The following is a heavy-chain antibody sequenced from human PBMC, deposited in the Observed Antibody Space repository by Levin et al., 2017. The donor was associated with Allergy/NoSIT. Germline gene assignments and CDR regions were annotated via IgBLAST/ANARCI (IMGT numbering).Heavy chain of an antibody. D-gene: IGHD3-10*01. CDR2: IYWNDDK. V-gene: IGHV2-5*01. J-gene: IGHJ4*02. CDR1: GLSLSSSGVG. Sequence: ESGPTLVKPTQTLTLTCTFSGLSLSSSGVGVGWIRQPPGKALEWLALIYWNDDKRYNPSLKNRLTITKDTSKNQVVLTMSNMDPVDTATYYCAVLWGYGSGSHYYFDYWGQGTQVTVSS. CDR3: AVLWGYGSGSHYYFDY.